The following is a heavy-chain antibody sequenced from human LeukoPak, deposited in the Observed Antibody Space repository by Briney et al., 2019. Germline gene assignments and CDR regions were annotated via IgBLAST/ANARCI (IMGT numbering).Heavy chain of an antibody. Sequence: GASVKVSCKASGYTFTGDYMHWVRQAPGQGLEWMGWTNPNSGGTNYAQKFQGRVTMTRDTSISTVYMELSRLRSDDTAVYYCARPSSWNYYYYYMDVWGKGTTVTVSS. CDR1: GYTFTGDY. V-gene: IGHV1-2*02. J-gene: IGHJ6*03. CDR3: ARPSSWNYYYYYMDV. CDR2: TNPNSGGT. D-gene: IGHD6-13*01.